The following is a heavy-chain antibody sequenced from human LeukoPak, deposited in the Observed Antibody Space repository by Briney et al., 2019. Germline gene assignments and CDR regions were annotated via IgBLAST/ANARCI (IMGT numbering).Heavy chain of an antibody. V-gene: IGHV1-69*04. CDR3: ARDEGIAVAGVFDY. CDR2: IIPIFGIA. CDR1: GGTFSSYA. J-gene: IGHJ4*02. D-gene: IGHD6-19*01. Sequence: SVKVSCKASGGTFSSYAISWVRRAPGQGLEWMGRIIPIFGIANYAQKFQGRVTITADKSTITAYMELSSLRSEDTAVYYCARDEGIAVAGVFDYWGQGTLVTVSS.